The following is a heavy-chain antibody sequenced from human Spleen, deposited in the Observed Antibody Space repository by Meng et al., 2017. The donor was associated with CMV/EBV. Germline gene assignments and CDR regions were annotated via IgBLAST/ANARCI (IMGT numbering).Heavy chain of an antibody. V-gene: IGHV3-23*01. D-gene: IGHD1-7*01. CDR3: ARITGTTYYYYGMDV. CDR2: ISGRGGST. Sequence: GESLKISCAASGFTFSSYGMSWVRQAPGKGLEWVSAISGRGGSTYYADSVQGRFTISRDNSKNTLYLQMNSLRAEDTAVYYCARITGTTYYYYGMDVWGQGTTVTVSS. CDR1: GFTFSSYG. J-gene: IGHJ6*02.